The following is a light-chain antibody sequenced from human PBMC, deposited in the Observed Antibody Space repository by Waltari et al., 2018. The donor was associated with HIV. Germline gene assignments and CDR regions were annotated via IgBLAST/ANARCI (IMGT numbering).Light chain of an antibody. CDR1: QDIGNH. CDR3: QQFHSLPLT. Sequence: DIHMTQSTSSMSASVGGKVTITCRASQDIGNHLSWSRQRPGRGPELLIYDASTLEAGVPSNFNGRGSGTTFTFVISSLRPEDSATYFCQQFHSLPLTFGPGTTVDIK. CDR2: DAS. V-gene: IGKV1-33*01. J-gene: IGKJ3*01.